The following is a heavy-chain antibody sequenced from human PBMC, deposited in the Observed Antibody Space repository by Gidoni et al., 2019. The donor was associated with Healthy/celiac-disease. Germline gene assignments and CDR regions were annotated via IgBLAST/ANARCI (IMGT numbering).Heavy chain of an antibody. D-gene: IGHD3-22*01. CDR3: ARDHPLGNYYDSSGLIDY. CDR1: GLTFSDYY. Sequence: QVQLVESGGGLVKPGGSVRLSCAASGLTFSDYYMGWNRQAPGKGLDLVSYISSSGSTIYYADSVKGRFTISRDNAKNSLYLQMNSLRAEDTAVYYCARDHPLGNYYDSSGLIDYWGQGTLVTVSS. V-gene: IGHV3-11*01. CDR2: ISSSGSTI. J-gene: IGHJ4*02.